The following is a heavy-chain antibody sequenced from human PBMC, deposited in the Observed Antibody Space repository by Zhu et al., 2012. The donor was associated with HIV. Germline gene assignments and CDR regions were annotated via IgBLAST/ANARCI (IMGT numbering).Heavy chain of an antibody. CDR1: RAPIRSDDFY. D-gene: IGHD6-6*01. Sequence: QVQLHESGPGLVKPSETLSLTCTVSRAPIRSDDFYWSWVRQSRGKGLEWIGYIYYTGTTYYSPSFRGRVNISVDPFKNLFSLNLDSVTAADAAVYYCARGRFSSSVEQWGQGALVTVSS. J-gene: IGHJ4*02. CDR2: IYYTGTT. V-gene: IGHV4-30-4*08. CDR3: ARGRFSSSVEQ.